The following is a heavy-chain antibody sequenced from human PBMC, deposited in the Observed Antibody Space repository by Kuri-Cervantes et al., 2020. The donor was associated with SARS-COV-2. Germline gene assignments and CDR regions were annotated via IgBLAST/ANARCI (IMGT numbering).Heavy chain of an antibody. D-gene: IGHD3-9*01. J-gene: IGHJ4*02. CDR3: ARAARYYDILTGYYKGEFDY. V-gene: IGHV3-23*01. Sequence: GESLKISCAASGSTFSSSAMSWVRQAPGKALEWVSGISASYGSTYHADSVKGRFTISRDNAKNSLYLQMNSLRAEDTAVYYCARAARYYDILTGYYKGEFDYWGQGTLVTVSS. CDR2: ISASYGST. CDR1: GSTFSSSA.